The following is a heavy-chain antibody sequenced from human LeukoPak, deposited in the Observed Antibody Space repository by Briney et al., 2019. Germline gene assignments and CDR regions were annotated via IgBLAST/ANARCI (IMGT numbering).Heavy chain of an antibody. CDR1: GDSVSSGSYY. CDR2: IYYSGST. J-gene: IGHJ4*02. D-gene: IGHD2-2*01. V-gene: IGHV4-61*01. CDR3: ARVGGTSSAINYFDY. Sequence: SETLSLTCTVSGDSVSSGSYYWSWLRQPPGKGLEWIGYIYYSGSTNYNPSLKSRVTISVDTSKNQFSLKLSSVTAADTAVYYCARVGGTSSAINYFDYWGQGTLVTVSS.